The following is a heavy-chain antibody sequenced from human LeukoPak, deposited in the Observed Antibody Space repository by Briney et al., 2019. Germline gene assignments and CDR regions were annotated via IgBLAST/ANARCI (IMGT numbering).Heavy chain of an antibody. CDR2: ISRDGTTI. V-gene: IGHV3-11*01. CDR3: ARSSQYGSGADY. J-gene: IGHJ4*02. Sequence: PGGSLRLSCVASGFIFSDYYLSWIRQAPGKGLEWVSYISRDGTTIYYADSVKGRFTISRDKAKNSLFLQMSSLRAEDTAVYYCARSSQYGSGADYWGQGTLVTVSS. CDR1: GFIFSDYY. D-gene: IGHD3-10*01.